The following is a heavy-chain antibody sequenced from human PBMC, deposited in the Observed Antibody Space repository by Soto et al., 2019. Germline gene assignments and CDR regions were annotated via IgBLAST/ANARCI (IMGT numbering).Heavy chain of an antibody. Sequence: QVQLVESGGGLVKPGGSLRLSCAASGFTFSDYDMHWIRQAPGKGLEWVAFVSSSGTTIYYADSVKGRFTISRDNAKSSLYLQMNSLRAEDTAVYYCARMGPRAARPNYWGQGTLVTVSS. CDR1: GFTFSDYD. CDR3: ARMGPRAARPNY. J-gene: IGHJ4*02. D-gene: IGHD6-6*01. CDR2: VSSSGTTI. V-gene: IGHV3-11*01.